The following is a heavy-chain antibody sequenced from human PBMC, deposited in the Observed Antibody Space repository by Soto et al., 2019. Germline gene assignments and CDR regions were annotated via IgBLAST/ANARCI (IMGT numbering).Heavy chain of an antibody. CDR3: AKAAGVAVAGRGMDV. V-gene: IGHV3-23*01. J-gene: IGHJ6*02. CDR1: GFTFSSYA. D-gene: IGHD6-19*01. CDR2: ISGSGGST. Sequence: GGSLRLSCAASGFTFSSYALSWVRQAPGKGLEWVSAISGSGGSTYYADSVKGRFTISRDNSKNTLYLQMNSLRAEDTAVYYCAKAAGVAVAGRGMDVWGQGTTVTVSS.